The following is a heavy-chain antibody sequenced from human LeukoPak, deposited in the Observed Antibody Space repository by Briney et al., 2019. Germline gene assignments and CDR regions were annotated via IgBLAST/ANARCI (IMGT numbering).Heavy chain of an antibody. CDR2: IYYSGST. V-gene: IGHV4-59*01. Sequence: SETLSLTCTVSGGSISSYYWSWIRQPPGKGLEWIGYIYYSGSTNYNPSLKSRVTISVDTSKNQFSLKLSFVTAADTAVYYCARLYYDFWSGYFSAFDIWGQGTMVTVSS. J-gene: IGHJ3*02. D-gene: IGHD3-3*01. CDR1: GGSISSYY. CDR3: ARLYYDFWSGYFSAFDI.